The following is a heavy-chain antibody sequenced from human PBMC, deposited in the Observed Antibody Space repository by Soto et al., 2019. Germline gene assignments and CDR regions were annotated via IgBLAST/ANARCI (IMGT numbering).Heavy chain of an antibody. CDR3: ARGTAATNYMGRLLDY. CDR1: GFTFSSHV. D-gene: IGHD2-21*02. Sequence: QVQLVESGGGVVQPGRSLRLSCAASGFTFSSHVMHWVRQGPGKGLEWVALLSSDGTKTYYADSVKGRFTISRDNSKNTLYLQMNSLRTEDTAVYNCARGTAATNYMGRLLDYWGQGTLVTVSS. CDR2: LSSDGTKT. V-gene: IGHV3-30-3*01. J-gene: IGHJ4*02.